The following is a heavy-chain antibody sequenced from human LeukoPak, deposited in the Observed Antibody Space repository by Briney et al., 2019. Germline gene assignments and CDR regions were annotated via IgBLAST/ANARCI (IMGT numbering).Heavy chain of an antibody. J-gene: IGHJ4*02. CDR1: GFTFSSYA. CDR3: AKPGGYYYDSSGYYPY. CDR2: ISGSGGST. V-gene: IGHV3-23*01. D-gene: IGHD3-22*01. Sequence: GGSLRLSCAASGFTFSSYAMSWVRQAPGKGLEWVSAISGSGGSTYYADSVKGRFTISRDNSKNTLYLQMNSLRAEDTAVYHCAKPGGYYYDSSGYYPYWGQGTLVTVSS.